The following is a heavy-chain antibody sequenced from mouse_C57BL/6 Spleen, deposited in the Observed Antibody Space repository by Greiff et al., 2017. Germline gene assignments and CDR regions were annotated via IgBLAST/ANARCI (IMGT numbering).Heavy chain of an antibody. D-gene: IGHD2-1*01. Sequence: EVQLVESEGGFVQPGSSMKLSCTASGFTFSDYYMAWVSPVPEKGLEWVANINYDGSSTYYLASLKSRFIISRDNAKNILYLQISSLKSWDTATYYCARDGNYEYFDVCGTGTTVTVSS. CDR3: ARDGNYEYFDV. CDR2: INYDGSST. CDR1: GFTFSDYY. J-gene: IGHJ1*03. V-gene: IGHV5-16*01.